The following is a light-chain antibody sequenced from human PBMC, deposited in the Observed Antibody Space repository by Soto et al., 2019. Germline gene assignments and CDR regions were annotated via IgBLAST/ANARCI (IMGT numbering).Light chain of an antibody. J-gene: IGKJ1*01. CDR3: QHSYWNPRT. V-gene: IGKV1-39*01. Sequence: EIEMTQSPSSLSASLGDRATITCRASQSVSSNLTWYQHKPGQAPSLLIYAATTRHSGVPSRFSVSGSGTDFTLTISSLQPEDFASYCQQHSYWNPRTFGQGTKVDIK. CDR1: QSVSSN. CDR2: AAT.